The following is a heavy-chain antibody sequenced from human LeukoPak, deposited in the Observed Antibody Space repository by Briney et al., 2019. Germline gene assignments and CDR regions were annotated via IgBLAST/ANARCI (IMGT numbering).Heavy chain of an antibody. CDR2: INRGGSRT. Sequence: QAGGSLRLSCAASGFTFSSYWVHWVRQAPGKGLVWVSRINRGGSRTDYADSVEGRFTISRDNATNTPYPQMNSLRAEDTAVYFCARDLRGNRGYWGQGTLVTVPS. J-gene: IGHJ4*02. V-gene: IGHV3-74*01. D-gene: IGHD4-23*01. CDR3: ARDLRGNRGY. CDR1: GFTFSSYW.